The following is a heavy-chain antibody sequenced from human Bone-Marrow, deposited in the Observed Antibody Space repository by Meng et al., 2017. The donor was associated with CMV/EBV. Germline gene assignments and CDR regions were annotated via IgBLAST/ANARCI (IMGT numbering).Heavy chain of an antibody. J-gene: IGHJ4*02. V-gene: IGHV4-39*01. CDR3: VRHVRITISVVVMGGEDY. CDR1: GGSITISNYY. Sequence: TLSLSCAASGGSITISNYYWARNRQPRGKGLEWIGSIFYSGSTYYNPSLKSRVTISVDTSKNPFSLKLSSVTAADTAVYYCVRHVRITISVVVMGGEDYWGQGTLVTVSS. D-gene: IGHD3-3*01. CDR2: IFYSGST.